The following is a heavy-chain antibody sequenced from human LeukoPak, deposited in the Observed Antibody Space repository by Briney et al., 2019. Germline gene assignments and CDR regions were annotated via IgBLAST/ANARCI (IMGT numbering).Heavy chain of an antibody. CDR2: ISGSGGST. Sequence: GGSLRLSCAASGFTFSSYGMSWVRQAPGKGLEWVSAISGSGGSTYYADSVKGRFTISRDNSKNTLYLQMNSLRAEDTAVYYCARKGNGALDIWGQGTMVTVSS. V-gene: IGHV3-23*01. CDR3: ARKGNGALDI. J-gene: IGHJ3*02. D-gene: IGHD1-1*01. CDR1: GFTFSSYG.